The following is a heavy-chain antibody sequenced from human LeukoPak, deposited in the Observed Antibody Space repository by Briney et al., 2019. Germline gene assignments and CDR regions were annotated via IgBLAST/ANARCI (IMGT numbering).Heavy chain of an antibody. V-gene: IGHV3-9*01. Sequence: GGSLRPSCAASGFTFDDYAMHWVRQAPGKGLEWVSGISWNSGSIGYADSVKGRFTISRDNAKNSLYLQMNSLRAEDTALYYCAKDNSGSSSFDYWGQGTLVTVSS. CDR3: AKDNSGSSSFDY. CDR2: ISWNSGSI. J-gene: IGHJ4*02. D-gene: IGHD1-26*01. CDR1: GFTFDDYA.